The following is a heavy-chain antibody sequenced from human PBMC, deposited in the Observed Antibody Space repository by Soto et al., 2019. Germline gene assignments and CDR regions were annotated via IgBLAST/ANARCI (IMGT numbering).Heavy chain of an antibody. J-gene: IGHJ4*02. Sequence: QVQLQQWGAGLLKPSETLSLTCAIYGGSFTGYYWSWIRQSPEKGLEWIGEIIHSGTTTYHPSLKSRLTISGDTSKKQISLNLSSVTAADTAVYFCARAPRIAGASSFDYWGQGTLVTVSS. CDR2: IIHSGTT. CDR1: GGSFTGYY. V-gene: IGHV4-34*12. D-gene: IGHD6-25*01. CDR3: ARAPRIAGASSFDY.